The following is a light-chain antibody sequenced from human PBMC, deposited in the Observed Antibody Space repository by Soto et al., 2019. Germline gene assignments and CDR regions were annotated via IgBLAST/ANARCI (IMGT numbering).Light chain of an antibody. CDR3: DSYTSSISYV. CDR1: GSDVGGYRY. V-gene: IGLV2-14*01. J-gene: IGLJ1*01. CDR2: DVS. Sequence: QSVLTQPASVSGSPGQSITISCTGTGSDVGGYRYVSWYQQHPGKAPKLMIYDVSNRPSGVSDRFSGSKSGNTASLTISGLQSEDEADYYCDSYTSSISYVFGTGTKVTVL.